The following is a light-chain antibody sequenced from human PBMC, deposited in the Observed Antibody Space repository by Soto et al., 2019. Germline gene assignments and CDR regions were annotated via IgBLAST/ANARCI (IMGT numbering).Light chain of an antibody. CDR2: GAS. V-gene: IGKV4-1*01. CDR3: QQYYHGLSLT. J-gene: IGKJ4*01. CDR1: QSVLYSSNNKNY. Sequence: DIVMTQSPDSLAVSLGGWATINCKSSQSVLYSSNNKNYLAWYQQKPGQPPKLLIYGASTRESGVPDRFSGSGSGTDFTLTISRLQAEDVAVYYCQQYYHGLSLTFGGGTKVELK.